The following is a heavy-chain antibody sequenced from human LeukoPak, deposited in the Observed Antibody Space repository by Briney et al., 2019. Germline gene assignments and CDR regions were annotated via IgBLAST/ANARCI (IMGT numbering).Heavy chain of an antibody. Sequence: GGSLRLSCSASGFTFSNYWMSWVGQAPGKGLVWVANIKQDGSEKYYVDSVKGRFTISRDNAKNSLYLQMNSLRAEDTAVYYCARAGTKWYDYWGQGTLVTVSS. D-gene: IGHD2-8*01. V-gene: IGHV3-7*01. CDR1: GFTFSNYW. J-gene: IGHJ4*02. CDR3: ARAGTKWYDY. CDR2: IKQDGSEK.